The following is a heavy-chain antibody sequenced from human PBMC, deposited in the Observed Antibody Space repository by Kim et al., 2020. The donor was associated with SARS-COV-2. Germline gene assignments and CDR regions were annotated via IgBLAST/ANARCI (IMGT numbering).Heavy chain of an antibody. Sequence: GGSLRLSCAASGFTFSSYGMHWVRQAPGKGLEWVAVISYDGSNKYYADSVKGRFTISRDNSKNTLYLQMNSLRAEDTAVYYCAKTLWGWLEGDAFDIRGQGTMVTVSS. D-gene: IGHD6-19*01. V-gene: IGHV3-30*18. CDR3: AKTLWGWLEGDAFDI. J-gene: IGHJ3*02. CDR1: GFTFSSYG. CDR2: ISYDGSNK.